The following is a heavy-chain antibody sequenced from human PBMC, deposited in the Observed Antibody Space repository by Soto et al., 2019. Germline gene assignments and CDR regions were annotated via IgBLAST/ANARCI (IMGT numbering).Heavy chain of an antibody. Sequence: PSETLSLTCAVYGGSFSGYYWSWIRQPPGKGLEWIGEINHSGSTNYNPSLKSRVTISVDTSKNQFSLKLSSVTAADTAVYYCARGYQLLSYNXFDLWGQGTLVTVSS. CDR2: INHSGST. D-gene: IGHD2-2*01. V-gene: IGHV4-34*01. CDR1: GGSFSGYY. J-gene: IGHJ5*02. CDR3: ARGYQLLSYNXFDL.